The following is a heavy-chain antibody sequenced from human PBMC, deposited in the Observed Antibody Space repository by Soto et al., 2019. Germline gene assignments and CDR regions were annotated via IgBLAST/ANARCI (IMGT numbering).Heavy chain of an antibody. J-gene: IGHJ4*02. Sequence: QVQLVESGGGVVQPGRSLRLSCAASGFTFSSYGMHWVRQAPGKGLEWVAVIWYDGSNKYYADSEKGRFTISRDNSKNTLYLQMNSLRAEDTAVYYCARDDGGGTLDYWGQGTLVTVSS. V-gene: IGHV3-33*01. CDR1: GFTFSSYG. CDR3: ARDDGGGTLDY. CDR2: IWYDGSNK. D-gene: IGHD3-16*01.